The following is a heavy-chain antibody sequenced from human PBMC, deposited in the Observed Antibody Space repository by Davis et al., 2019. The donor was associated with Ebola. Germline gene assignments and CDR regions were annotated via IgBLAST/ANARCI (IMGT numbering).Heavy chain of an antibody. CDR1: GYTFTSYY. V-gene: IGHV1-46*01. J-gene: IGHJ6*02. Sequence: ASVKVSCKASGYTFTSYYMHWVRQAPGQGLEWMGIINPSGGSTSYAQKFQGRVTMTRDTSTSTVYMELRSLRSDDTAVYYCARAPPLVATISPYYYYGMDVWGQGTTVTVSS. CDR2: INPSGGST. CDR3: ARAPPLVATISPYYYYGMDV. D-gene: IGHD5-12*01.